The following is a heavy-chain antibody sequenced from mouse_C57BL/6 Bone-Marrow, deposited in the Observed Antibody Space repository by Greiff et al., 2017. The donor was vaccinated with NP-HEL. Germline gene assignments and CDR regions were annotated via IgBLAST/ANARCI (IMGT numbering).Heavy chain of an antibody. CDR2: IRLKSDNYAT. V-gene: IGHV6-3*01. J-gene: IGHJ3*01. CDR1: GFTFSNYW. D-gene: IGHD1-1*01. Sequence: EVKLEESGGGLVQPGGSMKLSCVASGFTFSNYWMNWVRQSPEKGLEWVAQIRLKSDNYATHYAESVKGRFTISRDDSKSSVYLQMNNLRAEDTGIYYCTGPITTVRAYWGQGTLVTVSA. CDR3: TGPITTVRAY.